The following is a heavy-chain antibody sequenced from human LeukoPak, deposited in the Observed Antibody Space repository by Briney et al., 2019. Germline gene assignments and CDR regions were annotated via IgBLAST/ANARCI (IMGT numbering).Heavy chain of an antibody. CDR1: GYTFTSYD. Sequence: ASVKVSCKTSGYTFTSYDINWVRQATGQGLEWMGWMNPNSGNRGYAQKFQGRVTITRNTSMSTAYMELSSLRSEDTAVYYCARGPKWSGSYYYFDYWGQGTLVTVSS. CDR2: MNPNSGNR. V-gene: IGHV1-8*01. D-gene: IGHD1-26*01. CDR3: ARGPKWSGSYYYFDY. J-gene: IGHJ4*02.